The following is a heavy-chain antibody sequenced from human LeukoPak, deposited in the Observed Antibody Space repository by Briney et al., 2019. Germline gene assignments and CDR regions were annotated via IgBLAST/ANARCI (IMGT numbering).Heavy chain of an antibody. Sequence: ASVRVSCKASGYTFTGYYMHWVRQAPGQGLEWMGWINPNSGGTNYAQKFQGRVTMTRDTSISTAYMELSRLRSDDTAVYYCARDADSSGYRGYWGQGTLVTVSS. V-gene: IGHV1-2*02. CDR3: ARDADSSGYRGY. J-gene: IGHJ4*02. CDR2: INPNSGGT. CDR1: GYTFTGYY. D-gene: IGHD3-22*01.